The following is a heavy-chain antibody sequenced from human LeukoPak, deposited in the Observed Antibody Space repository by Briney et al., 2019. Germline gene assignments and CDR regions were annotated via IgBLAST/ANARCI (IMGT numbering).Heavy chain of an antibody. Sequence: GGSLRLSCAASGFTFSSYAMHWVRQAPGKGLEWVAVISYDGSNKYYADSVKGRFTISRDNSKNTLYLQMNSLRAEDTAVYYCARDWWYTYYYDSSGSFDYWGQGTLVTVSS. CDR1: GFTFSSYA. CDR3: ARDWWYTYYYDSSGSFDY. D-gene: IGHD3-22*01. J-gene: IGHJ4*02. V-gene: IGHV3-30-3*01. CDR2: ISYDGSNK.